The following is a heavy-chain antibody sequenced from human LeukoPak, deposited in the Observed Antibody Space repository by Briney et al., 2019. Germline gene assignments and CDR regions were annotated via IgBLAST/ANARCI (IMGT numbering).Heavy chain of an antibody. J-gene: IGHJ4*02. V-gene: IGHV1-2*02. CDR3: ARDLEGYHYGSGNYPQ. Sequence: ASMKVSDSPSGYTFTGYYIHWLRQAPGQGLEWMGFINPNSGGTNYAQKFQGRVTMTRDTSISTAYMELSSLTSDDTAVYYCARDLEGYHYGSGNYPQWGRGTLITVSS. CDR1: GYTFTGYY. D-gene: IGHD3-10*01. CDR2: INPNSGGT.